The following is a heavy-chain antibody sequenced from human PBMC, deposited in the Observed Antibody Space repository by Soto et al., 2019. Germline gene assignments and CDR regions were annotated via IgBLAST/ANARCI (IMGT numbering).Heavy chain of an antibody. CDR2: IYYSGST. J-gene: IGHJ6*02. V-gene: IGHV4-59*01. D-gene: IGHD2-2*01. CDR1: GGSISSYY. Sequence: QVQLQESGPGLVKPSETLSLTCTVSGGSISSYYWSWIRQPPGKGLEWIGYIYYSGSTNYNPSLKSRVTLSVDTSKNQFSLKLSSVTAADTAVYYCARDWVVVVPAAYYYYGMDVWGQGTTVTVSS. CDR3: ARDWVVVVPAAYYYYGMDV.